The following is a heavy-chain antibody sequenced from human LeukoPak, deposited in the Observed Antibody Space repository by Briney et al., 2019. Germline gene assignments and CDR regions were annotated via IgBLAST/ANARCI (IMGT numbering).Heavy chain of an antibody. J-gene: IGHJ4*02. Sequence: GGSLRLSCAASGFIFSSYEMNWVRQAPEKGLEWVSYISNSDGRTYYADSVKGRFTISRDNAKNTLYLQMNSLRAEDTAVYYCAKPTHYGSGSYYFDYWGQGTLVTVSS. D-gene: IGHD3-10*01. CDR1: GFIFSSYE. CDR2: ISNSDGRT. V-gene: IGHV3-48*03. CDR3: AKPTHYGSGSYYFDY.